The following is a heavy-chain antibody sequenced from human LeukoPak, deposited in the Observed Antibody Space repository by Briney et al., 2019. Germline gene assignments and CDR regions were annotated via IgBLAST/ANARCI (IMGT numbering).Heavy chain of an antibody. CDR3: ARARVGYCSGGSCPQRKELALWFDP. V-gene: IGHV1-18*01. D-gene: IGHD2-15*01. Sequence: GASVKVSCKASGYTFTSYGISWVRQAPGQGLEWMGWISAYNGNTNYAQKLQGRVTMTTDTSTSTAYMELRSLRSDDTAVYYCARARVGYCSGGSCPQRKELALWFDPWGQGTLVTVSS. J-gene: IGHJ5*02. CDR1: GYTFTSYG. CDR2: ISAYNGNT.